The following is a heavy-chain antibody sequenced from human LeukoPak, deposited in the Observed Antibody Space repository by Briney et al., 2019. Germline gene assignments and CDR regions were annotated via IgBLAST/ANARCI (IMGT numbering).Heavy chain of an antibody. CDR1: GFTFSDYY. Sequence: GGSLRLSCAASGFTFSDYYMSWIRQAPGKGLEWVSYFSSSGSTIYYADSVKGRFTISRDNAKNSLYLQMNSLRAEDTAVYYCASVYTGHYYYYYMDVWGKGTTVTVSS. J-gene: IGHJ6*03. V-gene: IGHV3-11*01. CDR2: FSSSGSTI. CDR3: ASVYTGHYYYYYMDV. D-gene: IGHD3-16*01.